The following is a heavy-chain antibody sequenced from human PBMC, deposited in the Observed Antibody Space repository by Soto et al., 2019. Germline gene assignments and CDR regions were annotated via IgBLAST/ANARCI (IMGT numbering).Heavy chain of an antibody. D-gene: IGHD1-1*01. CDR1: GGFVSSGSYY. Sequence: QVQLQQWGAGLLKPSETLSLTCAVYGGFVSSGSYYWSWIRQPPGKGLEWIGEMSHSGGTHFNPSVTRRGTRSVDTSKNQFSLKMSSVTDADTALYYCARVERGTATTGVDAFDIWGPGTMVTVSS. CDR2: MSHSGGT. J-gene: IGHJ3*02. V-gene: IGHV4-34*01. CDR3: ARVERGTATTGVDAFDI.